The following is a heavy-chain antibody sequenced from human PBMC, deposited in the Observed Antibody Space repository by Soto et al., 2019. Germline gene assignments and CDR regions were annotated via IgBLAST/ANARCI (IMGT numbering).Heavy chain of an antibody. J-gene: IGHJ4*02. Sequence: GGSLRLSCVASGFTFGDFWMTWVRRAPGKGLEWLANTKQDETEKNYADSVEGRFSISRDNAKNSLFLQLNSLRVEDTAVYYCARHNSGSYYFDYWGQGTLVSVSS. CDR3: ARHNSGSYYFDY. D-gene: IGHD1-26*01. CDR1: GFTFGDFW. V-gene: IGHV3-7*05. CDR2: TKQDETEK.